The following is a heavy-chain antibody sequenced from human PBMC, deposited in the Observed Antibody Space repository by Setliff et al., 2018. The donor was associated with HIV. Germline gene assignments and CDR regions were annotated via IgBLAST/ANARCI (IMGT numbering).Heavy chain of an antibody. Sequence: SETLSLTCAVYGGSFSDYYWSWIRQPPGKGLEWIGEINHSGSTNYNPYLKRRVTISVDTSKNHFSLKLSSVTAADTAVYYCARVSSTYWYSIFRNYYYHMDVWGKGTTVTVSS. CDR2: INHSGST. D-gene: IGHD2-8*02. V-gene: IGHV4-34*01. CDR3: ARVSSTYWYSIFRNYYYHMDV. CDR1: GGSFSDYY. J-gene: IGHJ6*03.